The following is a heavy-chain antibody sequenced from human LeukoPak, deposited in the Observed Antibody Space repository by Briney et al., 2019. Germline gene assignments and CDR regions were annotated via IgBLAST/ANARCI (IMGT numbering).Heavy chain of an antibody. CDR2: INNDGDSA. CDR1: GFSFKSYA. Sequence: GGSLRLSCAASGFSFKSYAMSWVRQAPGKGLEWVSAINNDGDSAYSADSVKGRFTVSRDNAKNSLYLQMNSLRDEDTAVYYCARRFDSWGQGTLVTVSS. CDR3: ARRFDS. V-gene: IGHV3-23*01. J-gene: IGHJ4*02.